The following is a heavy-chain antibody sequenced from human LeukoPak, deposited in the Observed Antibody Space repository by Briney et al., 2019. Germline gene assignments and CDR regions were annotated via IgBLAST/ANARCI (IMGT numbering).Heavy chain of an antibody. Sequence: GGSLRLSCAASGFTFSSYAMHWVRQAPGKGLEWMAVISYDGSNKYYADSVKGRFTISRDNSKNTLYLQMNSLRAEDTAVYYCARVSVPAAIRSKYNWFDPWGQGTLVTVSS. V-gene: IGHV3-30*01. CDR1: GFTFSSYA. J-gene: IGHJ5*02. CDR3: ARVSVPAAIRSKYNWFDP. D-gene: IGHD2-2*02. CDR2: ISYDGSNK.